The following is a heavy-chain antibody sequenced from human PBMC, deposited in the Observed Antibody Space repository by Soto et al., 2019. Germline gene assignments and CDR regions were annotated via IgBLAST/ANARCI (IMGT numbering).Heavy chain of an antibody. V-gene: IGHV4-39*01. Sequence: PSETLSLTCTVSGGSISSSSYYWGWIRQPPGKGLEWIGSIYYSGSTYYNPSLKSRVTISVDTSKNQFSLKLSSVTAADTAVYYCASVASFSGSFDYWGQGTLVTVSS. CDR3: ASVASFSGSFDY. CDR1: GGSISSSSYY. J-gene: IGHJ4*02. CDR2: IYYSGST. D-gene: IGHD5-12*01.